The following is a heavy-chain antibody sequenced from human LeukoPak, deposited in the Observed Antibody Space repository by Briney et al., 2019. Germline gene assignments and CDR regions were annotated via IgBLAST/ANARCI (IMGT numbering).Heavy chain of an antibody. J-gene: IGHJ4*02. CDR2: ISWNSGSI. V-gene: IGHV3-9*01. CDR1: GFTFDDYA. D-gene: IGHD3-10*01. Sequence: PGRSLRLSCAASGFTFDDYAIHWVRQAPGKGLEWVSGISWNSGSIDYADSVKGRFTISRDNAKNSLYLQMNSLRAEDTALYYCAKAYGSGNYYNDNQLFDYWGQGTLVTVSS. CDR3: AKAYGSGNYYNDNQLFDY.